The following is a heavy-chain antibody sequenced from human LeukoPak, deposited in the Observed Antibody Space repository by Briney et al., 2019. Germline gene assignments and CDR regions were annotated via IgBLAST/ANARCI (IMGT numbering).Heavy chain of an antibody. V-gene: IGHV1-18*01. D-gene: IGHD6-6*01. CDR3: ARGRASIAARPLDY. J-gene: IGHJ4*02. CDR1: GYTFTSYG. CDR2: ISAYNSNT. Sequence: ASVKVSCTASGYTFTSYGISWVRQAPGQGLEWMGCISAYNSNTNYAKKLQGRVTMTTDTSTSTAYMELKSLRSDDTAVYYCARGRASIAARPLDYWGQGTLVTVSS.